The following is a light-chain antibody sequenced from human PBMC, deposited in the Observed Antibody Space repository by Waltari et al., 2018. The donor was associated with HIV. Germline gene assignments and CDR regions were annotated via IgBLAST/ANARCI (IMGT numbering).Light chain of an antibody. CDR1: SSNIGNNY. CDR2: DKD. V-gene: IGLV1-51*01. Sequence: QSVLTQPPSVSAAPGQKVTISCSGSSSNIGNNYVSWYQQLPGTPPKLLIYDKDQRPSAIPDRLSGSKSGTSATLRITGLQTGDEADDYCGTWDSSLSGVVFGGGTKLTVL. J-gene: IGLJ3*02. CDR3: GTWDSSLSGVV.